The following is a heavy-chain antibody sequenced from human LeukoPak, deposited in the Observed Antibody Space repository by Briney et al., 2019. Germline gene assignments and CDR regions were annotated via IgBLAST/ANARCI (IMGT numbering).Heavy chain of an antibody. D-gene: IGHD6-6*01. CDR2: INPNSGGT. J-gene: IGHJ4*02. CDR3: ARDGYSSSHDFDY. V-gene: IGHV1-2*02. Sequence: ASVKVSCKASGYTFTGYYMHWVRQAPGQGLEWMGWINPNSGGTNYAQKFRGRVTMTRDTSISTAYMELSRLRSDDTAVYYCARDGYSSSHDFDYWGQGTLVTVSS. CDR1: GYTFTGYY.